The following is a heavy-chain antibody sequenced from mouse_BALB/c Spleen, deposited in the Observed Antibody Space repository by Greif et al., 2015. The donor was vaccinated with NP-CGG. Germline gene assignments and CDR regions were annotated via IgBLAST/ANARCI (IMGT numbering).Heavy chain of an antibody. J-gene: IGHJ3*01. CDR3: ARHEDGGSYVDAWFAY. V-gene: IGHV1-62-2*01. CDR1: GYTFTEYI. Sequence: QVQLQQPGAELVKPGASVKLSCKASGYTFTEYIIHWVKQRSGQGLEWIGWFYPGSGSIKYNEKFKDKATLTADKSSSTGYMELSRWTCEGSGVYFCARHEDGGSYVDAWFAYWGQGTLVTVSA. CDR2: FYPGSGSI. D-gene: IGHD1-1*02.